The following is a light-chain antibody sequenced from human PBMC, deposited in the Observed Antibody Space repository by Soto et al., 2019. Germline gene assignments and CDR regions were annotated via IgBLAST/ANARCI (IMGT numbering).Light chain of an antibody. CDR1: QSVSSY. CDR2: DAS. V-gene: IGKV3-11*01. J-gene: IGKJ1*01. CDR3: QQRSNWPRT. Sequence: EIVLTQSPATLSLSPGERATLSCRASQSVSSYLAWYQQKPGQAPRLLIYDASNRATGIPARFSGSGSGTDFTLTISSLEPEDFAVYYCQQRSNWPRTFGQGHKVEIK.